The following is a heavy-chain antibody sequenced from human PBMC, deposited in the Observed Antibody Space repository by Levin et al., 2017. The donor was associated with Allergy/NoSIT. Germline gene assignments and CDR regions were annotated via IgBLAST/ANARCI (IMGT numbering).Heavy chain of an antibody. Sequence: LSLTCAASGFTVSSNYMSWVRQAPGKGLEWVSVIYSGGSTYYADSVKGRFTISRDNSKNTLYLQMNSLRAEDTAVYYCAREVDYVVDYWGQGTLVTVSS. D-gene: IGHD4-17*01. V-gene: IGHV3-66*02. CDR1: GFTVSSNY. CDR2: IYSGGST. CDR3: AREVDYVVDY. J-gene: IGHJ4*02.